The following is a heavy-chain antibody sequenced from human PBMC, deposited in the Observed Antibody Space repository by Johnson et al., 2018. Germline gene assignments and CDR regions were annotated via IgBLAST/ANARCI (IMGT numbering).Heavy chain of an antibody. CDR2: ISASGGRT. CDR1: GFTFSSYA. CDR3: ARASDYGGNSEDYRDV. J-gene: IGHJ6*03. Sequence: VQLVESGGGLVQPGGSLRLSCAASGFTFSSYAMSWVRQAPGKGLEWVSTISASGGRTYYADSVKGRFTVSRDNSKNTLYLQMNSLRAEDTAVYYCARASDYGGNSEDYRDVWGKGTTVTVSS. D-gene: IGHD4-23*01. V-gene: IGHV3-23*04.